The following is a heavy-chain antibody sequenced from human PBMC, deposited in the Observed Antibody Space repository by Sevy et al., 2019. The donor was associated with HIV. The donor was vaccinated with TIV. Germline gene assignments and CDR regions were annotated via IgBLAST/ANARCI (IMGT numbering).Heavy chain of an antibody. Sequence: ASVKVSRKASGGTFSSYAISWVRQAPGQGLEWMGGIIPIFGTANYAQKFQGRVTITADKSTSTAYMELSSLRSEDTAVYYCARALSMVRGVGFDYWGQGTLVTVSS. J-gene: IGHJ4*02. CDR3: ARALSMVRGVGFDY. CDR1: GGTFSSYA. D-gene: IGHD3-10*01. CDR2: IIPIFGTA. V-gene: IGHV1-69*06.